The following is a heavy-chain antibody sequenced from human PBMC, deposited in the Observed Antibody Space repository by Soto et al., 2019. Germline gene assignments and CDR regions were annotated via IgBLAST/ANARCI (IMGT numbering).Heavy chain of an antibody. V-gene: IGHV4-30-4*01. CDR1: GGSISSGDYY. Sequence: QVQLQESGPGLVKPSQTLSLTCTVSGGSISSGDYYWSWIRQPPGKGLEWIGYIYYSGSTYYNPSLERRVTISVDTTKNQFSLKLSSVTAADTAVYYCARERPDGSRLDPWGQGTLVTVSS. CDR3: ARERPDGSRLDP. D-gene: IGHD6-13*01. CDR2: IYYSGST. J-gene: IGHJ5*02.